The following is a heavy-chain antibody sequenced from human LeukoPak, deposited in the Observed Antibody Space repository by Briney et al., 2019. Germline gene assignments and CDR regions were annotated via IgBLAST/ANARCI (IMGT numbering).Heavy chain of an antibody. CDR3: VKDLDFRADC. CDR2: INTDGTII. J-gene: IGHJ4*02. Sequence: GGSLRLSCAASGNYWMHWVRQTPGRGLVWVARINTDGTIIDYADSVQGRFTISRDNAKNTLYLQMNSLRAEDTALYYCVKDLDFRADCWGQGTLVTVSS. V-gene: IGHV3-74*01. D-gene: IGHD2/OR15-2a*01. CDR1: GNYW.